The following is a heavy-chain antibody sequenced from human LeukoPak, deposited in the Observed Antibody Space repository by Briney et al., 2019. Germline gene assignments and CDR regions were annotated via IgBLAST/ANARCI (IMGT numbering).Heavy chain of an antibody. V-gene: IGHV1-24*01. CDR1: GYTLTELS. CDR2: FDPEDGET. CDR3: ATGHHSATYDYGDYYTTPFDY. Sequence: VASVKVSCKVSGYTLTELSMHWVRQAPGKGLEWMGGFDPEDGETIYAQKFQGRVTMTEDTSTDTAYMELSSLRSEDTAVYYCATGHHSATYDYGDYYTTPFDYWGQGTLVAVSS. D-gene: IGHD4-17*01. J-gene: IGHJ4*02.